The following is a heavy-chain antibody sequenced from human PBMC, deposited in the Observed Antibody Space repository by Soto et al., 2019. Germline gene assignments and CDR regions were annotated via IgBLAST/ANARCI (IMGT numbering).Heavy chain of an antibody. CDR3: AKDTMYCSGGSCYSIYGDYYYGMDV. J-gene: IGHJ6*02. Sequence: GGSLRLSCAASGFTFDDYAMHWVRQAPGKGLEWVSGISWNSGSIGYADSVKGRFTISRDNAKNSLYLQMNSLRAEDTAFYYCAKDTMYCSGGSCYSIYGDYYYGMDVWGQGTTVTVSS. CDR1: GFTFDDYA. CDR2: ISWNSGSI. V-gene: IGHV3-9*01. D-gene: IGHD2-15*01.